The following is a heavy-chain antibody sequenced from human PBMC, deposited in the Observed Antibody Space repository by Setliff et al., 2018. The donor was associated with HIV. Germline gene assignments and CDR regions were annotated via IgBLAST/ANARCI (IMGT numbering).Heavy chain of an antibody. CDR1: GFTFGDYL. D-gene: IGHD3-22*01. CDR3: AKEVPYSNGFMYFDY. Sequence: GGSLRLSCTASGFTFGDYLMSWVRQAPGKGLEWIGFIRSKAFGGTAEYAASVKGRFTISRDNSENTLYLQMNSLRPEDTAIYYCAKEVPYSNGFMYFDYWGQGTLVTVSS. CDR2: IRSKAFGGTA. J-gene: IGHJ4*02. V-gene: IGHV3-49*04.